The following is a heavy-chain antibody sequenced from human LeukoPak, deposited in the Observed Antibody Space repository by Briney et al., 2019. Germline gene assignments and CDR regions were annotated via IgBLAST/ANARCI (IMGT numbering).Heavy chain of an antibody. J-gene: IGHJ4*02. V-gene: IGHV1-18*01. D-gene: IGHD2-15*01. CDR1: GYTFTFYG. Sequence: ASVKVSCKASGYTFTFYGISWVRQAPGQGLEWMGWISAYNGNTNYAQKLQGRVTMTTDTSTTTAYMELRSLRSDDTAVYYCARDWSCSGGSCYLSDFDCRGPGTLVTVS. CDR3: ARDWSCSGGSCYLSDFDC. CDR2: ISAYNGNT.